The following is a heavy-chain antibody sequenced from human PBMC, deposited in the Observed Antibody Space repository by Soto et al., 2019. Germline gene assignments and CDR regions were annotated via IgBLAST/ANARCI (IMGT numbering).Heavy chain of an antibody. V-gene: IGHV4-61*08. CDR3: ARANIASAGTIFDP. D-gene: IGHD6-13*01. CDR1: GDSVSSGAYY. J-gene: IGHJ5*02. CDR2: IYYNAIT. Sequence: QVELQDSGPGLVKPSETLFLTCTVSGDSVSSGAYYWSWVRQPPGKGLEWIGYIYYNAITNYNPFLKSRVTKLVDTSKSEISLTLNSVTAADTAVYYCARANIASAGTIFDPWGQGVLVTVSA.